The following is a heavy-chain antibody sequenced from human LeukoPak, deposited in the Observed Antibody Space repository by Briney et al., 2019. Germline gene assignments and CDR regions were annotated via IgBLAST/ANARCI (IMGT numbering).Heavy chain of an antibody. V-gene: IGHV4-39*07. CDR3: ARDPLNKQQLSRSYWYFDL. Sequence: SETLSLTCTVSGGSISSSSHYWGWIRQPPGKGLEWIGEIYHSGSTNYNPSLKSRVTISVDKSKNQFSLKLSSVTAADTAVYYCARDPLNKQQLSRSYWYFDLWGRGTLVTVSS. J-gene: IGHJ2*01. D-gene: IGHD6-13*01. CDR2: IYHSGST. CDR1: GGSISSSSHY.